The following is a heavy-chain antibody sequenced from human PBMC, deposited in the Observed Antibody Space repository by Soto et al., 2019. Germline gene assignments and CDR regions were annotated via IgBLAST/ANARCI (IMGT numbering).Heavy chain of an antibody. CDR2: TYYRSKWYN. J-gene: IGHJ4*02. CDR3: ARDIDFGY. Sequence: PSQTLSLTCAISGDRVSSNSAGLNLIRQSPSRGLEWLGRTYYRSKWYNEYAVSVKSRITINPDTSRNQISLQLNSVTPEDTAVYYCARDIDFGYWGRGTQVTVSS. V-gene: IGHV6-1*01. D-gene: IGHD3-3*01. CDR1: GDRVSSNSAG.